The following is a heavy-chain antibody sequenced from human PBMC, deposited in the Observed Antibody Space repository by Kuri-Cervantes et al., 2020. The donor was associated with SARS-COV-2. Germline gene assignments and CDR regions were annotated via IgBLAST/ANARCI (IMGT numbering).Heavy chain of an antibody. CDR2: MWYDGSNK. CDR3: ARESLNSSSWYYYYYGMDV. V-gene: IGHV3-33*01. Sequence: GESLKISCAASGFTFSSYGMHWVRQAPGKGLEWVAVMWYDGSNKYYADSVKGRFTISRDNSKNTLYLQMNSLRAEDTAVYYCARESLNSSSWYYYYYGMDVWGQGTTVTVSS. CDR1: GFTFSSYG. D-gene: IGHD6-13*01. J-gene: IGHJ6*02.